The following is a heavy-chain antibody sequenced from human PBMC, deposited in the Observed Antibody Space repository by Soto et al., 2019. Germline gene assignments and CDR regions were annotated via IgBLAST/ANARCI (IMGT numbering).Heavy chain of an antibody. CDR2: IYYSGST. J-gene: IGHJ5*02. CDR1: GGSISSGDYY. Sequence: QVQLQESGPGLVKPSQTLSLTCTVSGGSISSGDYYWSWIRQPPGKGLEWIGYIYYSGSTYYNPSLKSRVTISVDTSKNQFSLKLSSVTAADTAVYYCARRSPGYDSSGYNWFDPWGQGTLVTVSS. CDR3: ARRSPGYDSSGYNWFDP. V-gene: IGHV4-30-4*01. D-gene: IGHD3-22*01.